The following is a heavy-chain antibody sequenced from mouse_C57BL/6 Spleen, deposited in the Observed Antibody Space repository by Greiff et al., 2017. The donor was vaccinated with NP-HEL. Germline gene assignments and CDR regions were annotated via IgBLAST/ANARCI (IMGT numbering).Heavy chain of an antibody. D-gene: IGHD5-2*01. CDR1: GYTFTSYW. CDR3: ARLNSNGFDY. V-gene: IGHV1-61*01. Sequence: QVQLQQPGAELVRPGSSVKLSCKASGYTFTSYWMDWVKQRPGQGLEWIGNIYPSDSETHYNQKFKDKATLTVDKSSSTAYMQLSSLTSEDSAVYYCARLNSNGFDYWGQGTTLTVSS. CDR2: IYPSDSET. J-gene: IGHJ2*01.